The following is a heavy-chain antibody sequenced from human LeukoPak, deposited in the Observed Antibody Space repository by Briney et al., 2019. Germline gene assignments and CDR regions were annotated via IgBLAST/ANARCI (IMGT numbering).Heavy chain of an antibody. Sequence: GGSLRLSCAASGFTFSNAWMSWVRQAPGKGLEWVSSISSSSSYIYYADSVKGRFTISRDNAKNSLYLQMNSLRDEDTAVYYCARDGGYYCSSTSCYRPHWGQGTLVTVSS. CDR3: ARDGGYYCSSTSCYRPH. CDR1: GFTFSNAW. V-gene: IGHV3-21*01. J-gene: IGHJ4*02. D-gene: IGHD2-2*01. CDR2: ISSSSSYI.